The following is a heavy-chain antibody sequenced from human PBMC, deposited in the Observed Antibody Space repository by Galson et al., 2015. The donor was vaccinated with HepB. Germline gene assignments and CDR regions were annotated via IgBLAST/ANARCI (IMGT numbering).Heavy chain of an antibody. J-gene: IGHJ6*02. CDR2: ISAYNGNT. Sequence: SVKVSCKASGYTFTSYGISWVRQAPGQGLEWMGWISAYNGNTNYAQKLQGRVTMTTDTSTSTAYMELRSLRSDDTAVYYCARVRVRGGKGGSGSPRPYYYYYYGMDVWGQGTTVTVSS. CDR3: ARVRVRGGKGGSGSPRPYYYYYYGMDV. D-gene: IGHD3-10*01. CDR1: GYTFTSYG. V-gene: IGHV1-18*01.